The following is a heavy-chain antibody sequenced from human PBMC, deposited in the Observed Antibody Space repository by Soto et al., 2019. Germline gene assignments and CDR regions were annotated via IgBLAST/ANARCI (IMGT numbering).Heavy chain of an antibody. CDR2: INPNGGAT. V-gene: IGHV1-2*02. CDR1: GDSFSAYY. J-gene: IGHJ6*03. D-gene: IGHD1-26*01. Sequence: QVQLVQSGAEVKKPGASVKVSCKTSGDSFSAYYLHWVRQAPGQGLEWLGWINPNGGATKYAQKFRGRVVMTTDTSISTAYLELTSLRSDDTAIYYCARESGGATATFDYYYFYMDVWGKGTTVTVSS. CDR3: ARESGGATATFDYYYFYMDV.